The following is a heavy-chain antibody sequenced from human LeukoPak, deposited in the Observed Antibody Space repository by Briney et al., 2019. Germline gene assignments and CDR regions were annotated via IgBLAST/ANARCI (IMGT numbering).Heavy chain of an antibody. D-gene: IGHD3-3*01. CDR2: ISRAATYI. V-gene: IGHV3-21*01. CDR3: ARDEGV. J-gene: IGHJ4*02. CDR1: GFAFSYES. Sequence: PGGSLRLSCAASGFAFSYESLNWVRQVPEKGLEWVASISRAATYIHYADSVDGRFTISRDNAKNSLYLQMNSLRVEDTGVYYCARDEGVWGQGTLVSVSS.